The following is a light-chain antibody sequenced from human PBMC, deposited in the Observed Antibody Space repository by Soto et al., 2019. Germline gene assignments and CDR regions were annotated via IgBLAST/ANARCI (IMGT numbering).Light chain of an antibody. CDR2: DVS. V-gene: IGLV2-11*01. CDR1: SSDVGGYNY. J-gene: IGLJ3*02. CDR3: CSYAGSYTFWV. Sequence: QSALTQPRSVSGSPGQSVTISCTGTSSDVGGYNYVSWYQQHAGKAPKLMIYDVSKRPSGVPDRFSGSKSGNTASLTISGFQAEDKADYYCCSYAGSYTFWVFGGGTKVTVL.